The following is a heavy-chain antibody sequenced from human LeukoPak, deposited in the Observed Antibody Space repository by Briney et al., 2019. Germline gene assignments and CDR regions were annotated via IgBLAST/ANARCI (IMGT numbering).Heavy chain of an antibody. CDR3: AGSRGSYVYYYYGMDV. V-gene: IGHV4-59*01. CDR2: IYYSGSS. D-gene: IGHD1-26*01. CDR1: GRSISSYY. Sequence: SETLSLTCSVSGRSISSYYWSWIRQPPGKGLEWIGYIYYSGSSNYNPSLKSRVTISVDTSKNQFSLKLSSVTAADTAVYYCAGSRGSYVYYYYGMDVWGQGTTVTVSS. J-gene: IGHJ6*02.